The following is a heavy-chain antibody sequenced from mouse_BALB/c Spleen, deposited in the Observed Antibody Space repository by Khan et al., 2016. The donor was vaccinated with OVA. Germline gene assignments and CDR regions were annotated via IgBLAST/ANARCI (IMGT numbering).Heavy chain of an antibody. V-gene: IGHV5-6*01. CDR2: ITNGGTYT. Sequence: EVQLQESGGDLVKPGGSLNLSCEASGFTFSNYGMSWLRQTPDKRLEWVATITNGGTYTYFPDSVKGRLTISRDNAKNTLYLQMSSLKSEDTAMYYCARRRFTTPTAWFAYWGQGTLVTVFA. D-gene: IGHD1-2*01. CDR1: GFTFSNYG. CDR3: ARRRFTTPTAWFAY. J-gene: IGHJ3*01.